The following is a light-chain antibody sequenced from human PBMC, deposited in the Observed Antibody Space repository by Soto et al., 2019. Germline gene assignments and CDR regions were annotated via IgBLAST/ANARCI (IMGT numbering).Light chain of an antibody. J-gene: IGLJ2*01. V-gene: IGLV2-14*01. CDR3: ASWDDSQNVVL. CDR2: EVT. CDR1: SSDVGGYNY. Sequence: QSALTQPASVSGSPGQSITISCTGTSSDVGGYNYVSWYQHHPGKAPKLMIYEVTKRPSGVSNRFSGSKSGTSGSLVISGLQSEDEADYFCASWDDSQNVVLFGGGTKLTVL.